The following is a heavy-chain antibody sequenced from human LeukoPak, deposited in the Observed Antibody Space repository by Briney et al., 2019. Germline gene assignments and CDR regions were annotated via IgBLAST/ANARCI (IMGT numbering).Heavy chain of an antibody. CDR2: INHSGST. CDR1: GYSISSNYY. D-gene: IGHD3-16*01. J-gene: IGHJ6*03. CDR3: ARGFGCRRYYYYYYMDV. Sequence: SETLSLTCTVSGYSISSNYYWGWIRQPPGKGLEWIGEINHSGSTNYNPSLKSRVTISVDTSKNQFSLKLSSVTAADTAVYYCARGFGCRRYYYYYYMDVWGKGTTVTVSS. V-gene: IGHV4-38-2*02.